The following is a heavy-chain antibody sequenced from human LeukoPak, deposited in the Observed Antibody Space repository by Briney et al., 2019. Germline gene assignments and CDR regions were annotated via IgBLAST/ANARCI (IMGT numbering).Heavy chain of an antibody. CDR2: INHSGST. V-gene: IGHV4-39*07. Sequence: PSETLSLTCTVSGGSISSSTYYWGWIRQPPGKGLERIGEINHSGSTNYNPSLKSRVTISVDTSKNQFSLKLSSVTAADTAVYYCARRSIYCSRGSCYWGPGYYYYMDVWGKGTTVTISS. CDR1: GGSISSSTYY. CDR3: ARRSIYCSRGSCYWGPGYYYYMDV. D-gene: IGHD2-15*01. J-gene: IGHJ6*03.